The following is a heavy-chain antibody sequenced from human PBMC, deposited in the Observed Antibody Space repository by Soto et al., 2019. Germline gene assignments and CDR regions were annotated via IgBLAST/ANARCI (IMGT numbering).Heavy chain of an antibody. CDR3: ALRLGDPGRLYFDY. Sequence: QVQLRESGPGLVKPSQTLSLTCTVSGGSISSGGYYCSWIRQHPGKGLEWIGYIYYSGSTYYNPSLKSRVSISVDTSKNQFSLKLSSVTAADTAVYYCALRLGDPGRLYFDYWGQGTLVTVSS. V-gene: IGHV4-31*03. CDR2: IYYSGST. CDR1: GGSISSGGYY. J-gene: IGHJ4*02. D-gene: IGHD3-16*01.